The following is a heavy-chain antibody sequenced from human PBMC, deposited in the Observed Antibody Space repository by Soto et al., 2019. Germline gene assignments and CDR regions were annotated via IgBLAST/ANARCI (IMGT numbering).Heavy chain of an antibody. CDR2: IYYSGST. J-gene: IGHJ4*02. CDR1: GGSTSSDSYY. V-gene: IGHV4-39*01. Sequence: SETLSLTGTVSGGSTSSDSYYWGWIRQPPGKGLEWIGSIYYSGSTYYNPSLKSRVTLSVDASKNQFSLKLSSVTAADTALYYCASHRNYYDSSRYYYYFDYWGRGTLVTVS. CDR3: ASHRNYYDSSRYYYYFDY. D-gene: IGHD3-22*01.